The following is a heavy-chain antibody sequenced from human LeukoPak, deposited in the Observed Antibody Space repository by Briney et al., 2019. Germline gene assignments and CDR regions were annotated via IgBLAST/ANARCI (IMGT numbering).Heavy chain of an antibody. CDR2: IIPIFGTA. CDR3: AREGIGLDAFDI. J-gene: IGHJ3*02. CDR1: GGTFSSYA. V-gene: IGHV1-69*13. Sequence: ASVKVSCKASGGTFSSYAISWVRPAPGQGLEWMGGIIPIFGTANYAQKFQGRVTITADESTSTTYMELSSLRSEDTAVYYCAREGIGLDAFDIWGQGTMVTVSS. D-gene: IGHD6-13*01.